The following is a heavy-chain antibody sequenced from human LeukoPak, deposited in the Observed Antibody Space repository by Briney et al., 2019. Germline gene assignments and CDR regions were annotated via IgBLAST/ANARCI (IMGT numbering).Heavy chain of an antibody. D-gene: IGHD1-26*01. CDR3: ARVTYATPDY. CDR2: ISSSGNNI. V-gene: IGHV3-48*03. CDR1: GFTFSSYE. Sequence: GGSLRLSCAASGFTFSSYEMNWVRQAPGKGLEWVSYISSSGNNIYFADSVKGRFTISRDNAKNSLFLQMNSLRAEDTAVYYCARVTYATPDYLVQGTLVTVSS. J-gene: IGHJ4*02.